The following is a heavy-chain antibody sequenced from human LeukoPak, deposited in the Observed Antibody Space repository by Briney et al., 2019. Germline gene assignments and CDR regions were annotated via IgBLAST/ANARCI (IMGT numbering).Heavy chain of an antibody. CDR3: AKGRSGSSYFDY. CDR1: GYTFTSYD. CDR2: MNPNSGNT. Sequence: GASVKVSCKASGYTFTSYDINWVRQATGQGLEWMGWMNPNSGNTGYAQKFQGRVTMTRNTSISTAYMELSSLRSEDTSVYYCAKGRSGSSYFDYWGQGTLVTVSP. V-gene: IGHV1-8*01. D-gene: IGHD3-10*01. J-gene: IGHJ4*02.